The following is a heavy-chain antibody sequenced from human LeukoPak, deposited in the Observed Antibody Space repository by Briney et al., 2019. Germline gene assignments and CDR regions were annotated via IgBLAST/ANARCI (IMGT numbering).Heavy chain of an antibody. Sequence: SVKVSRKASRGTLSSYAISWVRQAPGQGREWMGRIIPILGIANYAQKFQGRVTITADKSTSTAYMELSSLRSEDTAVYYCARDPGRYTSHCYTGDFDYWGQGTLVTVSS. J-gene: IGHJ4*02. D-gene: IGHD2-2*02. CDR1: RGTLSSYA. CDR3: ARDPGRYTSHCYTGDFDY. CDR2: IIPILGIA. V-gene: IGHV1-69*04.